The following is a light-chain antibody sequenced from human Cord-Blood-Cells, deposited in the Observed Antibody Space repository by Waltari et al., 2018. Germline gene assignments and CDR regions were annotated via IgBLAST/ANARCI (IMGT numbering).Light chain of an antibody. V-gene: IGKV2-28*01. CDR3: MQALQTPYT. CDR1: QSLLHTNGYNY. Sequence: DLVMTHSPLSLTVTPGEPASISCRSSQSLLHTNGYNYLDWYLQKPGQSPQLLIYLGSNRASGVPDRFSGSGSGTDFTLKISRVEAEDVGVYYCMQALQTPYTFGQGTKLEIK. CDR2: LGS. J-gene: IGKJ2*01.